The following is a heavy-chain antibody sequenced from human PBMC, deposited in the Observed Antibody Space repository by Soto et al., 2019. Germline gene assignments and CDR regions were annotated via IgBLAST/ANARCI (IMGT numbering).Heavy chain of an antibody. CDR3: ATLPRYFDGSRHGY. Sequence: ASVKVSCKVSGYTLTELSMHWVRQAPGKGLEWMGGFDPEDGETIYAQKFQGRVTMTEDTSTDTAYMELSSLRSEDTAVYYCATLPRYFDGSRHGYWGQGTLVTVPQ. CDR2: FDPEDGET. V-gene: IGHV1-24*01. CDR1: GYTLTELS. J-gene: IGHJ4*02. D-gene: IGHD3-9*01.